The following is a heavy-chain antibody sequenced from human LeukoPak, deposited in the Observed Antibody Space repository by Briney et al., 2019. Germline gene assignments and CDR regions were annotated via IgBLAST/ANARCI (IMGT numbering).Heavy chain of an antibody. CDR1: GFTFSRYG. Sequence: GKSLRLSCAASGFTFSRYGMQWVRQAPGKGLEWVAVISYDGSVKIYADSVKGRFTISRDNSKNTLFLQMDSLRAEDTSVYYCAKVACSGGNCYAAFDIWGQGTMVTVSS. J-gene: IGHJ3*02. D-gene: IGHD2-15*01. CDR2: ISYDGSVK. CDR3: AKVACSGGNCYAAFDI. V-gene: IGHV3-30*18.